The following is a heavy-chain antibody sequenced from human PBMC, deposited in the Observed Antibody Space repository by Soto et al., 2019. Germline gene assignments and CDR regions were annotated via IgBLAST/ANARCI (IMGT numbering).Heavy chain of an antibody. CDR1: GGSISSSSYY. Sequence: SETLSLTCTVSGGSISSSSYYWGWTRQPPGKGLEWIGSIYYSGSTYYNPSLKSRVTISVDTSKNQFSLKLSSVTAADTAVYYCATGSGGSSNWFDPWGQGTLVTVSS. CDR2: IYYSGST. J-gene: IGHJ5*02. CDR3: ATGSGGSSNWFDP. D-gene: IGHD2-15*01. V-gene: IGHV4-39*01.